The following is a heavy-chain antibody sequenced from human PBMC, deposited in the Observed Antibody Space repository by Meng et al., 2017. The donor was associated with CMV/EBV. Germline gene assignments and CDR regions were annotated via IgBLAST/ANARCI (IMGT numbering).Heavy chain of an antibody. Sequence: LTRAASGFTFSSYAMHWVRQAPGKGLEWVAVISYDGSNKYYEDSVKGRFTISRDNSKNTLYLQMNSLSAEDTAVYYCARSPYGSGSYYGSYYYYGMDVWGQGTTVTVSS. CDR3: ARSPYGSGSYYGSYYYYGMDV. V-gene: IGHV3-30-3*01. D-gene: IGHD3-10*01. CDR1: GFTFSSYA. J-gene: IGHJ6*02. CDR2: ISYDGSNK.